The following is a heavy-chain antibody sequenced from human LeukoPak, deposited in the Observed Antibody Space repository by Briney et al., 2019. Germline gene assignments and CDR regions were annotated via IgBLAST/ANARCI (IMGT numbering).Heavy chain of an antibody. V-gene: IGHV1-18*01. D-gene: IGHD3-9*01. Sequence: ASVKVSCKASGYTFTSYGISWVRQAAGQGLEWMGWISAYNGNTNYAQKLQGRVTMTTDTSTSTAYMELRSLRSDDTAVYYCAREPFYDTLTGPEFDYWGQGTLVTVSS. CDR3: AREPFYDTLTGPEFDY. CDR1: GYTFTSYG. J-gene: IGHJ4*02. CDR2: ISAYNGNT.